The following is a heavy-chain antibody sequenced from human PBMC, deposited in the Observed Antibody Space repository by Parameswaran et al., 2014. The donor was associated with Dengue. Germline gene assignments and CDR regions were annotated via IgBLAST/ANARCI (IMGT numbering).Heavy chain of an antibody. J-gene: IGHJ4*02. CDR3: ARGRRVASVTMVRGATKFDY. CDR2: INHSGST. V-gene: IGHV4-34*01. Sequence: RWIRQPPGKGLEWIGEINHSGSTNYNPSLKSRVTISVDTSKNQFSLKLSSVTAADTAVYYCARGRRVASVTMVRGATKFDYWGQGTLVTVSS. D-gene: IGHD3-10*01.